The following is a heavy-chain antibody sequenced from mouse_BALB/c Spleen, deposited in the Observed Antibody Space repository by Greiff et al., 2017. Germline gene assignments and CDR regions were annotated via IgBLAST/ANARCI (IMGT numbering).Heavy chain of an antibody. CDR2: IRNKANGYTT. CDR3: ARDFDGYYLFAY. Sequence: EVKVVESGGGLVQPGGSLRLSCATSGFTFTDYYMSWVRQPPGKALEWLGFIRNKANGYTTEYSASVKGRFTISRDNSQSILYLQMNTLRAEDSATYYCARDFDGYYLFAYWGQGTLVTVSA. J-gene: IGHJ3*01. V-gene: IGHV7-3*02. CDR1: GFTFTDYY. D-gene: IGHD2-3*01.